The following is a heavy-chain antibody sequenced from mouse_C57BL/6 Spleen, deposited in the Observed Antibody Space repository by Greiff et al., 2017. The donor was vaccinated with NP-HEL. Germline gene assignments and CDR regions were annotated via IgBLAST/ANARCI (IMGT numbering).Heavy chain of an antibody. V-gene: IGHV5-17*01. CDR3: ASEYGGYYFDY. J-gene: IGHJ2*01. D-gene: IGHD5-1*01. CDR1: GFTFSDYG. Sequence: EVKLLESGGGLVKPGGSLKLSCAASGFTFSDYGMHWVRQAPEKGLEWVAYISSGSSTIYYADTVKGRFTISRDNAKNTLFLQMTSLRSEDTAMYYCASEYGGYYFDYWGQGTTLTVSS. CDR2: ISSGSSTI.